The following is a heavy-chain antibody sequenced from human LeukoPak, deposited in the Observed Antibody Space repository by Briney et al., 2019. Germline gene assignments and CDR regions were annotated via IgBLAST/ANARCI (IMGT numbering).Heavy chain of an antibody. CDR1: RFTFSSYA. J-gene: IGHJ4*02. CDR3: AKARGPGYSYGQSSADY. CDR2: ISGSGGST. Sequence: SLRVSCAASRFTFSSYAMSWVRQAPGKWLDCVSAISGSGGSTYYADIVKGRFTISRDNSKNTLYLQMNSLRAEDTAVYYCAKARGPGYSYGQSSADYWGQGTLVTVSS. D-gene: IGHD5-18*01. V-gene: IGHV3-23*01.